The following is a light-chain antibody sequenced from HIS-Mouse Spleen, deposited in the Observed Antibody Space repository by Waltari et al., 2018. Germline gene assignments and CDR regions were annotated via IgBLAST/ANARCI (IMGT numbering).Light chain of an antibody. Sequence: SYALTQPPSVSASPGQTARITCSGDALHTKYAYWYQQKSGQAPVLVIYEDSKRPSGIPERFSGSSSGTMATLTISGAQVEDEADYYCYSTDSSGNHRVFGGGTKLTVL. J-gene: IGLJ2*01. CDR3: YSTDSSGNHRV. CDR2: EDS. CDR1: ALHTKY. V-gene: IGLV3-10*01.